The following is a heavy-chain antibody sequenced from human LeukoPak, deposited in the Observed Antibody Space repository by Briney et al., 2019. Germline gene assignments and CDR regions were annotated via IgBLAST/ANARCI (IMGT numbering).Heavy chain of an antibody. D-gene: IGHD2-2*01. J-gene: IGHJ4*02. CDR1: GFTFSSYA. V-gene: IGHV3-30-3*01. Sequence: PGRSLRLSCAASGFTFSSYAMHWVRQAPGKGLEWVAVISYDGSNKYYADSVKGRFTISRDNSKNTLYLQMNSLRAEDTAVYYCARDPHKIPAAIDYWGQGTLVTVSS. CDR2: ISYDGSNK. CDR3: ARDPHKIPAAIDY.